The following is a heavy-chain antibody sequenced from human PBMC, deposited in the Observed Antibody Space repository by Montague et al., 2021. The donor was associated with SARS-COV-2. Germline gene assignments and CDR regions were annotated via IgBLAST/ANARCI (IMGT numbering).Heavy chain of an antibody. Sequence: SETLSLTCAVYGGSFGDDHWSWIRQPPGKGLEWIGDIKQSGRTNYNPSLESRVTISVDTSKNQFSLKVTSVTAADTAVYFCARGHLSVSMIVVVFTSASYYFDYWGQGAQVTVSS. J-gene: IGHJ4*02. CDR3: ARGHLSVSMIVVVFTSASYYFDY. D-gene: IGHD3-22*01. V-gene: IGHV4-34*01. CDR1: GGSFGDDH. CDR2: IKQSGRT.